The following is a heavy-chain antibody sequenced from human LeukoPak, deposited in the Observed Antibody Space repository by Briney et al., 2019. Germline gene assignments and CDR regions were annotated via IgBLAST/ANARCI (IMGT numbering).Heavy chain of an antibody. CDR2: ISGNGART. CDR3: AKEWLRFEYYYMDV. J-gene: IGHJ6*03. CDR1: GFSFSSYA. D-gene: IGHD5-12*01. V-gene: IGHV3-23*01. Sequence: GGSLRLSCAASGFSFSSYAMSWVRQAPGKGLEWVSVISGNGARTYSADSVKGRFTISRDNSKNTLYLQMNSLRAEDTAVYYCAKEWLRFEYYYMDVWGKGTTVTISS.